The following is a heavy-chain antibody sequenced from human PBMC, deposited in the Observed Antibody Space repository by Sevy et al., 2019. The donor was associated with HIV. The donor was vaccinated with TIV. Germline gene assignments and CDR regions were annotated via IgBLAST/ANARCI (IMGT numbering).Heavy chain of an antibody. V-gene: IGHV1-24*01. CDR2: FDPEDGET. CDR3: STSSSWYWRYFDY. J-gene: IGHJ4*02. CDR1: GYTLTELS. Sequence: ASVKVSCKVSGYTLTELSMHWVRQAPGKGLEWMGGFDPEDGETIYAQKFQGRVTMTEDTSTDTAYMELSNLRSEDTALYYCSTSSSWYWRYFDYWGQGTLVTVSS. D-gene: IGHD6-13*01.